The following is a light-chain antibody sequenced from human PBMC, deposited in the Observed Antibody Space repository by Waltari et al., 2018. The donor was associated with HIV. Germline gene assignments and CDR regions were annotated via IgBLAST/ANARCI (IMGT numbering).Light chain of an antibody. Sequence: EIVVTHFPAALSVSRGEKASLSCTVSQSVSTYLAWYHQVPGQAPRLLISDSSNRATGVPDRFSGSGSGTHFILTISSLQSEDSGVYYCQQYSDWPRAFGLGTKVEV. CDR1: QSVSTY. CDR3: QQYSDWPRA. V-gene: IGKV3-15*01. J-gene: IGKJ1*01. CDR2: DSS.